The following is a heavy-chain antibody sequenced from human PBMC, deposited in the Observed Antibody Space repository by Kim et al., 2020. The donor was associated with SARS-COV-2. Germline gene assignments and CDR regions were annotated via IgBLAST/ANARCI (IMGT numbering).Heavy chain of an antibody. CDR1: GGSFSGYY. D-gene: IGHD6-19*01. V-gene: IGHV4-34*01. CDR3: ARGEESSGWYGAYYYYMDV. J-gene: IGHJ6*03. CDR2: INHSGST. Sequence: SETLSLTCAVYGGSFSGYYWSWIRQPPGKGLEWIGEINHSGSTNYNPSLKSRVTISVDTSKNQFSLKLSSVTAADTAVYCCARGEESSGWYGAYYYYMDVWGKGTTVTVSS.